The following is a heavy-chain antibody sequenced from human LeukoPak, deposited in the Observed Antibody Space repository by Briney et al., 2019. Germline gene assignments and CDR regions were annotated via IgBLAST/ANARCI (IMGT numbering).Heavy chain of an antibody. Sequence: SVKVSCKASGGTFCSYAISWVRQAPGQGLEWMGGIIPIFGTANYAQKFQGRVTITTDESTSTAYMELSSLRSEDTAVYYCARVVPLAAGYDRAGYYFDYWGREPWSPSPQ. V-gene: IGHV1-69*05. CDR1: GGTFCSYA. CDR2: IIPIFGTA. D-gene: IGHD3-22*01. CDR3: ARVVPLAAGYDRAGYYFDY. J-gene: IGHJ4*02.